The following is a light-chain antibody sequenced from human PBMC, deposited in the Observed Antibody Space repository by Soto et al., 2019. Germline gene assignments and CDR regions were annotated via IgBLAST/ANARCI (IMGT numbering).Light chain of an antibody. J-gene: IGKJ4*01. CDR1: QSISSW. Sequence: DIQMTQSPSTLSASVGDRVTITCRASQSISSWLAWYQQKPGKAPKLLIYKASSLESGVPSRFSGSGSGTEFTLTISSLQHDDFATYYCQQYNSYPLTFGGGNKVDIK. V-gene: IGKV1-5*03. CDR2: KAS. CDR3: QQYNSYPLT.